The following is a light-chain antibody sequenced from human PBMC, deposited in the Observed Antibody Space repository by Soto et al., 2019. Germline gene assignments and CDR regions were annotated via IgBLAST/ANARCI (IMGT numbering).Light chain of an antibody. Sequence: EIVLTQSPATLSMSPGERATLSCRASQSISSNLAWNQQKPGQAPRLLIYGASTRATGIPDRFSGNGSGTEFTLTISSLQSEDVAVYYCQQYNNWPWTFGQGTKVEIK. J-gene: IGKJ1*01. V-gene: IGKV3-15*01. CDR1: QSISSN. CDR2: GAS. CDR3: QQYNNWPWT.